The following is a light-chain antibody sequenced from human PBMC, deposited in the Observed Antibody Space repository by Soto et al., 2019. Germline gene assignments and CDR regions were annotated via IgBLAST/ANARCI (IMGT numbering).Light chain of an antibody. Sequence: SQITQSPSTLSASVVDRVTITCRASQSISVWLAWYQQKPGKAPKLLIYKASSLETGVQSRFSGSGSGTEFTLTINSLQPDDFATYYCQQYNSYLITFGQGTRLEI. V-gene: IGKV1-5*03. CDR3: QQYNSYLIT. CDR2: KAS. CDR1: QSISVW. J-gene: IGKJ5*01.